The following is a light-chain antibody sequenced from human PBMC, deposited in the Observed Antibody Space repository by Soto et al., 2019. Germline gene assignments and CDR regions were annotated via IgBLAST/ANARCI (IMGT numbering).Light chain of an antibody. CDR3: QQSYSTPT. V-gene: IGKV3-15*01. CDR1: QSLSSN. J-gene: IGKJ1*01. CDR2: GAS. Sequence: EIVITQSPVTLSVSPGERATLSCRASQSLSSNLAWYQQKPGRAPRLLIYGASTRATGIPARFSGSGSGTEFTLTISSLQPEDFATYYCQQSYSTPTFGQGTKVDI.